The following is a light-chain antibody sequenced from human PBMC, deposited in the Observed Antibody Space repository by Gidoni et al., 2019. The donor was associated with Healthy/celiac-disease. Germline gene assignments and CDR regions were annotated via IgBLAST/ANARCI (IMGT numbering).Light chain of an antibody. CDR3: QQYGSSPGLT. CDR2: GAS. CDR1: QSVSSSY. V-gene: IGKV3-20*01. Sequence: EIVLPQSPVTLSLSPGERATLSCRASQSVSSSYLAWYQQKPGQAPRLLIYGASSRATGIPDRFSGSGSGTDFTLTISRLEPEEFAVYYCQQYGSSPGLTFGGGTKVEIK. J-gene: IGKJ4*01.